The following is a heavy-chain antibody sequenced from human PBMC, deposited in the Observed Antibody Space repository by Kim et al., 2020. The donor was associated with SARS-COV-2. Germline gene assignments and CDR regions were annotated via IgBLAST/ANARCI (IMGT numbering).Heavy chain of an antibody. Sequence: SYPNYADSLKGRFTISRDNAKKSLYLQMNSLGAEDTAVYYCAREREGLDYWGQGTLVTVSS. J-gene: IGHJ4*02. V-gene: IGHV3-11*05. CDR2: SYP. CDR3: AREREGLDY.